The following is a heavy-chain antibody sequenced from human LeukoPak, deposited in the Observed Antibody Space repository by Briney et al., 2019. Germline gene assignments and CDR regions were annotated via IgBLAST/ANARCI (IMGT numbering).Heavy chain of an antibody. D-gene: IGHD2-21*01. V-gene: IGHV3-23*01. CDR3: ARRGFVIRSLILVGFHEEAYYFDY. J-gene: IGHJ4*02. Sequence: HPGGSLRLSCAVSGITLSNYGMNWVRQAPGKGLEWVAGLSGSAGGTNYADSVKGRFTISRDNAMNTLYLQMNSLRAEDTAVYFCARRGFVIRSLILVGFHEEAYYFDYWGQGALVTVAS. CDR2: LSGSAGGT. CDR1: GITLSNYG.